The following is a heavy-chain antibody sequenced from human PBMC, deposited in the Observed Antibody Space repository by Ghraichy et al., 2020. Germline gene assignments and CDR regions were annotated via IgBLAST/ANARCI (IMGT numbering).Heavy chain of an antibody. D-gene: IGHD3-16*01. CDR3: ARRIGPSDVFDI. Sequence: SETLSLTCTVSGGSMSSYYWSWIRQPPGKGLEWIAYIYYSGSTNYNPSLKNRVTISVDTSKNQFSLNLRSVTAADTAVYYCARRIGPSDVFDIWGQGTMVTVSS. CDR2: IYYSGST. J-gene: IGHJ3*02. V-gene: IGHV4-59*01. CDR1: GGSMSSYY.